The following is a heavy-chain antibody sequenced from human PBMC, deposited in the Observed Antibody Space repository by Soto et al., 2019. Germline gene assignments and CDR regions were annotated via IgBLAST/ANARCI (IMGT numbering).Heavy chain of an antibody. Sequence: QVHLVQSGAEVKKPGASVKVSWKASGYTFTSYGITWVRQAPGQGLEWMGWISAHNGNTDYAQKLQGRVIVTRDTSTSTAYMELRSLISDDTAVYYCARGRYGDYWGQGPLVTVSS. J-gene: IGHJ4*02. CDR1: GYTFTSYG. D-gene: IGHD1-1*01. CDR3: ARGRYGDY. CDR2: ISAHNGNT. V-gene: IGHV1-18*01.